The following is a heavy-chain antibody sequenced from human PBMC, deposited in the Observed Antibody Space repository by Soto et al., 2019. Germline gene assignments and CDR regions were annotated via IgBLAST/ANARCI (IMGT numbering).Heavy chain of an antibody. CDR2: ISDDGSDK. Sequence: QVQLVESGGGVVQPGRSLRLSCAASGFTFSNFGMHWGRQAPGKGLEWVAAISDDGSDKYFSDSVKGRFTISRDNSKNTLFLQMNSLRVEDTAVYYCTKGSEVARQELDYWGQGTLVTVSS. CDR3: TKGSEVARQELDY. D-gene: IGHD3-3*01. CDR1: GFTFSNFG. V-gene: IGHV3-30*18. J-gene: IGHJ4*02.